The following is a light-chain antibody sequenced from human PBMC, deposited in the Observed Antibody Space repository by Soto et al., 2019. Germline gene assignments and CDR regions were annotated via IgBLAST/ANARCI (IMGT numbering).Light chain of an antibody. J-gene: IGLJ1*01. CDR2: DDN. V-gene: IGLV1-51*01. CDR1: SSNIGGNS. CDR3: GSWDSSMSAYV. Sequence: PGQKVTISCSGSSSNIGGNSVSWYQQLPGTAPKLLIYDDNKRPSGIPDRFSGSKSGTSATLGITGFQTGDEADYYCGSWDSSMSAYVFGNGTKVTVL.